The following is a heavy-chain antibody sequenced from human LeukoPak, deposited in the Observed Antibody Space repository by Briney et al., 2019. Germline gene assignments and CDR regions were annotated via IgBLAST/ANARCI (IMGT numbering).Heavy chain of an antibody. D-gene: IGHD3-16*01. V-gene: IGHV3-30-3*01. CDR1: GFTFSTYT. J-gene: IGHJ4*02. CDR3: ARGQAAWGFDY. Sequence: GGSLRLSCAASGFTFSTYTIHWVRQAPGEGLEWVAVISYDGNTKVYADSVKGRFTISRDNAKNSLYLQMDSLRAEDTAVYYCARGQAAWGFDYWGQGTLVTVSS. CDR2: ISYDGNTK.